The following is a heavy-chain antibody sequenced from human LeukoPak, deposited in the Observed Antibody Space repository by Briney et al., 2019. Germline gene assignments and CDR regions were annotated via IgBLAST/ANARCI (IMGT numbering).Heavy chain of an antibody. D-gene: IGHD1-7*01. CDR3: ARVYNWDYEGGWFDP. V-gene: IGHV3-53*04. Sequence: PGGSLRLSCAASGFSVTSNYMTWVRQAPGKGLEWISVIYSGTSTYYADSVKGRFTISRHNSKNTLYLQMNSLRPEDTAVYYCARVYNWDYEGGWFDPWGQGTPVTVSS. J-gene: IGHJ5*02. CDR2: IYSGTST. CDR1: GFSVTSNY.